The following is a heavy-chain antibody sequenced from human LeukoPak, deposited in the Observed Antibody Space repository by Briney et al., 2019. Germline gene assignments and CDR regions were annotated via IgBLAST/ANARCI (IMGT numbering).Heavy chain of an antibody. V-gene: IGHV3-23*01. Sequence: GGSLRLSCAASRFTFSSYAMSWVRQAPGKGLEWVSAISGSGGSTYYADSVKGRFTISRDNSKNTLYLQMNSLRAEDTALYYCAKCLNWNERSEVDYWGQGTLVTVSS. CDR2: ISGSGGST. J-gene: IGHJ4*02. CDR3: AKCLNWNERSEVDY. CDR1: RFTFSSYA. D-gene: IGHD1-1*01.